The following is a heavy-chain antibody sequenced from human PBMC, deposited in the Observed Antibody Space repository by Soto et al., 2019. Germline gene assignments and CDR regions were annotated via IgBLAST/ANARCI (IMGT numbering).Heavy chain of an antibody. CDR3: AKLDFWSGYYDWFDP. CDR1: GFTFSSYA. J-gene: IGHJ5*02. V-gene: IGHV3-23*01. Sequence: GGSLRLSCAASGFTFSSYAMSWVRQAPGKGLEWVSAISGSGGSTYYADSVKGRFTISRDNSKNTLYLQMNSLRAEDTAAYYCAKLDFWSGYYDWFDPWGQGTLVTVSS. D-gene: IGHD3-3*01. CDR2: ISGSGGST.